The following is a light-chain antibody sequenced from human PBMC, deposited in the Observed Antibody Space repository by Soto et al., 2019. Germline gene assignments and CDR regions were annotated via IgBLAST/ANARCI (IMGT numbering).Light chain of an antibody. CDR3: QTWGTGMLV. J-gene: IGLJ1*01. CDR2: VNSDGSH. CDR1: SGHSNYA. V-gene: IGLV4-69*01. Sequence: LVLTQSPSASASLGASVKLTCTLSSGHSNYAIAWHQQQPEKGPRYLMKVNSDGSHSKGDGIPDRFSGSSSGAERYLTISSLQSEDEADYFCQTWGTGMLVFGTGTKLTVL.